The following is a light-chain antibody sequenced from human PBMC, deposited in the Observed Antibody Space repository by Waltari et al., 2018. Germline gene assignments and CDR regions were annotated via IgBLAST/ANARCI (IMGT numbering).Light chain of an antibody. V-gene: IGKV4-1*01. CDR1: QSVLSVSTNKNY. CDR2: WAS. Sequence: DIVMTQSPDSLAVSLGERATFNCRSSQSVLSVSTNKNYLAWYQHKPGQPPKLLIYWASTRESGVPDRVSGSGSGTDFTLTISSLQAEDVALYYCQQYYTTPHTFGQGTKLEIK. J-gene: IGKJ2*01. CDR3: QQYYTTPHT.